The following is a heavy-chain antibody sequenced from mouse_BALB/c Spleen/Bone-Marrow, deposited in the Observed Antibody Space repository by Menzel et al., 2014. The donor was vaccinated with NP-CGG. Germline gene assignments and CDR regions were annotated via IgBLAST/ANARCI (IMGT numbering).Heavy chain of an antibody. V-gene: IGHV1-7*01. CDR3: ARGGYYYGPYYYAMDY. D-gene: IGHD1-2*01. J-gene: IGHJ4*01. CDR1: GYTFTSYW. CDR2: TSPSSGYT. Sequence: VQLQQSGAELAKPGASVKMSCKASGYTFTSYWMHWVKQRPGQGLEWIGYTSPSSGYTDYNQKFKDKATLTADKSSSTAYMQLSSLTSEDSAVYYCARGGYYYGPYYYAMDYWGQGTSVTVSS.